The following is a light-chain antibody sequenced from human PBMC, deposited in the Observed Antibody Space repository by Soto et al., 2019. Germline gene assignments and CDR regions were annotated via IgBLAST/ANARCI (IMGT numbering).Light chain of an antibody. CDR3: SSYTTSNTPLYV. CDR2: EVS. Sequence: QSVLTQPASVSGSPGQSITISCTGTSSDTAGYNYVSWYQQHPGKAPKLMIYEVSNRPSGVSNRFSGSQSGNTASLTISGLQAEDEANYYCSSYTTSNTPLYVLGTGTKVTV. J-gene: IGLJ1*01. CDR1: SSDTAGYNY. V-gene: IGLV2-14*01.